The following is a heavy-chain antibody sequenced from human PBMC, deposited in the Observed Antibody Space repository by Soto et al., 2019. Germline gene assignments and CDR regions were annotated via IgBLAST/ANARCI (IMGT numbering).Heavy chain of an antibody. D-gene: IGHD6-19*01. J-gene: IGHJ5*02. CDR1: GGSVSSGSYY. Sequence: PSETLSLTCTVSGGSVSSGSYYWSWIRQPPGKGLEWIGYIYYSGSTNYNPSLKSRVTISVDTSKNQFSLKLSSVTAADTAVYYCAANTGYSSGWYGWFDPWGQGTLVTVSS. CDR2: IYYSGST. V-gene: IGHV4-61*01. CDR3: AANTGYSSGWYGWFDP.